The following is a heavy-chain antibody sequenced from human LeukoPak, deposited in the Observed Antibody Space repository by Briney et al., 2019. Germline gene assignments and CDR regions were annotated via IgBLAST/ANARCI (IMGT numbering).Heavy chain of an antibody. V-gene: IGHV4-34*01. J-gene: IGHJ4*02. D-gene: IGHD2-2*01. CDR3: ARGTRYCSSTSCSDYFDY. CDR1: GGSFSGYY. CDR2: INHSGST. Sequence: SETLSLTCAVYGGSFSGYYWNWIRQPPGKGLEWIGEINHSGSTNYNPSLKSRVTISVDTSKNQFSLKLSSVTAADTAVYYCARGTRYCSSTSCSDYFDYWGQGTLVTVSS.